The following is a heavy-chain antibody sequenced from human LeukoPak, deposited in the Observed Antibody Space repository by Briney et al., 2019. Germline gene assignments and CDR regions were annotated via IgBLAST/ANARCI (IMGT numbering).Heavy chain of an antibody. CDR3: AKPSSGYYYEFDY. J-gene: IGHJ4*02. CDR2: IWYDGNNK. D-gene: IGHD3-22*01. CDR1: GFTFSSYG. V-gene: IGHV3-33*06. Sequence: GGSLRLSCAASGFTFSSYGMHWVRQAPGKGLEWVALIWYDGNNKYYADSVKGRFTISRDNSKNTLYLQMNSLRAEDTAVYYCAKPSSGYYYEFDYWGQGTLVTVSS.